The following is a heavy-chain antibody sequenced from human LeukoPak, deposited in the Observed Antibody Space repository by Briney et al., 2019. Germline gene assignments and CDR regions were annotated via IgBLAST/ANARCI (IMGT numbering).Heavy chain of an antibody. V-gene: IGHV3-30*02. CDR1: GFTFRSYG. CDR3: AKQGFDP. J-gene: IGHJ5*02. Sequence: GGSLRLSCAASGFTFRSYGMHWVRQAPGKGLEWVAFTRYDGNDQEYADSVKGRFTISRDNSKNTLYLQMDSLRAEDTAMYYCAKQGFDPWGQGILVTVSS. CDR2: TRYDGNDQ.